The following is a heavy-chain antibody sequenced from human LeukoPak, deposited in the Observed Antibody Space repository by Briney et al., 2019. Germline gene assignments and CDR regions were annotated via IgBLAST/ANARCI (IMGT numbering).Heavy chain of an antibody. D-gene: IGHD1-7*01. CDR3: ARGPNNWNYRQYYYYYMDV. J-gene: IGHJ6*03. CDR2: MNPNSGNT. Sequence: GASVKVSCKASGYTLTSYGINWVRQATGQGLGWMGWMNPNSGNTGYAQKFQGRVTITRNTSISTAYMELSSLRSEDTAVYYCARGPNNWNYRQYYYYYMDVWGKGTTVTVSS. CDR1: GYTLTSYG. V-gene: IGHV1-8*03.